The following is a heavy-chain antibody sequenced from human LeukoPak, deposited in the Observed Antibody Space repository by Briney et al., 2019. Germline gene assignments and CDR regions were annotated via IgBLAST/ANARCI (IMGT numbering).Heavy chain of an antibody. CDR2: ISGSGGST. J-gene: IGHJ4*02. Sequence: GGSLRIPCAASGFTFSSYAMSWVRQAPGKGLEWVSAISGSGGSTYYADSVKGRFTISRDNSKNTLYLQMNSLRAEDTAVYYCAKDPGYCSGGSCWYFDYWGQGTLVTVSS. D-gene: IGHD2-15*01. V-gene: IGHV3-23*01. CDR3: AKDPGYCSGGSCWYFDY. CDR1: GFTFSSYA.